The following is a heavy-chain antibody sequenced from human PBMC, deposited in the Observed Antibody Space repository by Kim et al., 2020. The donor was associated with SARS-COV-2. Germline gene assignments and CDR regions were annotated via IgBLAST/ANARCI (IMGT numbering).Heavy chain of an antibody. CDR2: IYPGDSDT. CDR3: ARLPLGYCSGGSCSPGGMDV. CDR1: GYSFTSYW. J-gene: IGHJ6*02. V-gene: IGHV5-51*01. Sequence: GESLKISCKGSGYSFTSYWIGWVRQMPGKGLEWMGIIYPGDSDTRYSPSFQGQVTISADKSISTAYLQWSSLKASDPAMYYCARLPLGYCSGGSCSPGGMDVWGQGTTVTVSS. D-gene: IGHD2-15*01.